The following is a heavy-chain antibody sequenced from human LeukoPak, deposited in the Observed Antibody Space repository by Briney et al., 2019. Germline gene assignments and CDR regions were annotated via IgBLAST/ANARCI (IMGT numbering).Heavy chain of an antibody. Sequence: GGSLRLSCAVAGFSVRDNYINWVRQTPGGGLECVSVLYSGGAAYYADSVKGRFTISRDTSKDTLSLQMNSLRVEDTALYYCARGTFSHQGSYFGHWGQGTRVTVSS. CDR2: LYSGGAA. V-gene: IGHV3-53*01. J-gene: IGHJ4*02. CDR3: ARGTFSHQGSYFGH. CDR1: GFSVRDNY. D-gene: IGHD3-10*01.